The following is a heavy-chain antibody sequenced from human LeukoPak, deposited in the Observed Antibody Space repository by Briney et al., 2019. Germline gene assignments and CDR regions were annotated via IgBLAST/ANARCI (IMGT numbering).Heavy chain of an antibody. Sequence: SDTLSLTCTVSGGSISSGGHSWSWIRQPPGKGLEWIGYIYHSGSGSTYYNPSLKSRVTISIDKSKNQFSLKLNSVTAADTAVYYCARGRGRAAAGSRRHYFDYWGQGTLVTVSS. V-gene: IGHV4-30-2*01. CDR3: ARGRGRAAAGSRRHYFDY. CDR2: IYHSGSGST. CDR1: GGSISSGGHS. D-gene: IGHD6-13*01. J-gene: IGHJ4*02.